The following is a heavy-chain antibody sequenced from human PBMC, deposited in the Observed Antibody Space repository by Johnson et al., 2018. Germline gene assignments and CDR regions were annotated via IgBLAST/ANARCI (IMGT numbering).Heavy chain of an antibody. J-gene: IGHJ6*02. D-gene: IGHD6-13*01. CDR2: ISYDGSNK. CDR3: ARAESSPHYGRDV. V-gene: IGHV3-30*03. Sequence: QVQLVQSGGGVVQPGRSLRLSCAASGFTFSSYGMHWVRQAPGKGLEWVAVISYDGSNKYYADSVKGRFTISRDNSKNTLYLQMNSLRAEDTAVYYCARAESSPHYGRDVWGQGTTVTVSS. CDR1: GFTFSSYG.